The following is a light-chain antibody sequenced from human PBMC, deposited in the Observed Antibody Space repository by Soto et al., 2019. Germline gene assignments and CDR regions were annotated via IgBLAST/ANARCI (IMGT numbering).Light chain of an antibody. V-gene: IGKV1-39*01. CDR2: TAS. CDR3: QHSHSTPLT. CDR1: QSIASH. J-gene: IGKJ4*01. Sequence: DIQMTQSPSSLSASAGDRVTITCRASQSIASHLNWYQQKPGKAPKLLIYTASSLQSGVPSRFSGSGSGTDFTLTIISLQPEDFATYACQHSHSTPLTFGGGTKVDIK.